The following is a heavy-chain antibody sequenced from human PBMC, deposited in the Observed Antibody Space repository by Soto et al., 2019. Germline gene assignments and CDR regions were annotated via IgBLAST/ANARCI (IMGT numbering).Heavy chain of an antibody. J-gene: IGHJ4*02. CDR1: GGSTSSGDYY. CDR2: IYYSGST. CDR3: ARGSPTIAAAGTIPFDY. Sequence: SETLSLTCTVSGGSTSSGDYYWSWIRQPPGKGLEWIGYIYYSGSTYYNPSLKSRVTISVDTSKNQFSLKLSSVTAADTAVYYCARGSPTIAAAGTIPFDYWGQGTLVTVSS. D-gene: IGHD6-13*01. V-gene: IGHV4-30-4*01.